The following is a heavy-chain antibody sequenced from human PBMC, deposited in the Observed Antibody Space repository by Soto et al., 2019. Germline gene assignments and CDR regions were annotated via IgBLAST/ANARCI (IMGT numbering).Heavy chain of an antibody. CDR3: ARRYGGAFDF. V-gene: IGHV4-59*01. J-gene: IGHJ4*02. Sequence: AETLSLTCTVSGGSISSYYWSWIRQPPGKGLEWIGYIYYSGSTNYNPSLKSRVTISVDTSKNQFSLKLSSVTAADTAVYYCARRYGGAFDFWGQGTLVTVSS. CDR2: IYYSGST. CDR1: GGSISSYY. D-gene: IGHD4-17*01.